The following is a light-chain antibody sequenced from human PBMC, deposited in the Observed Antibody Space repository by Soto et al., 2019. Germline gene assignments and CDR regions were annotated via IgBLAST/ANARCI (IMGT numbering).Light chain of an antibody. CDR1: SSDVGTYNL. J-gene: IGLJ1*01. CDR2: EVN. V-gene: IGLV2-23*02. CDR3: CSYAGSSPYV. Sequence: QSALTQPASVSGAPGQSITISFTGTSSDVGTYNLVSWYQQYPGKARKVIIFEVNRRPSGVSGRFSGSKSGNTASLTISGLQAEDEGDYYCCSYAGSSPYVFGSGTKLTVL.